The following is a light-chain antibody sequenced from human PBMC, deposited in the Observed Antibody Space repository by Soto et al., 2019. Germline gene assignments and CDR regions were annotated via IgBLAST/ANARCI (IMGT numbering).Light chain of an antibody. CDR3: QHYNSYSEA. Sequence: DIQMTQSSSTLSVSVGDRVTITFRASQTISSWLAWYQQKPGKAPKLLIYKASTLKSGVPSRFSGSGSGTEFTLTISSLQPDDFATYYCQHYNSYSEAFGQGTKVDIK. V-gene: IGKV1-5*03. CDR2: KAS. CDR1: QTISSW. J-gene: IGKJ1*01.